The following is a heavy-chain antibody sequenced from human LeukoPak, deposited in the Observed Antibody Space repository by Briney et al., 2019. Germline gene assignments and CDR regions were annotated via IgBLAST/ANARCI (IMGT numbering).Heavy chain of an antibody. CDR1: GFTFSSYA. Sequence: PGRSLRLSCAASGFTFSSYAMHWVRQAPGKGLEWVAVISYDGSNKYYADSVKGRFTISRDNSKNTLYLQMNSLRAEDTAVYYCAKVHSSGWYGEDYFDYWGQGTLVTVSS. CDR3: AKVHSSGWYGEDYFDY. CDR2: ISYDGSNK. D-gene: IGHD6-19*01. J-gene: IGHJ4*02. V-gene: IGHV3-30-3*01.